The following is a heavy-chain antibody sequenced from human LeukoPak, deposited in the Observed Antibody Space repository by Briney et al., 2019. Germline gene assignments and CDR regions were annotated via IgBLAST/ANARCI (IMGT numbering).Heavy chain of an antibody. CDR2: ISTNGGST. CDR1: GFRFSNTA. J-gene: IGHJ4*01. V-gene: IGHV3-23*01. CDR3: ARSGSYYYFYY. Sequence: GGSLRLSCAASGFRFSNTAMNWVRQAPGKGLERVSSISTNGGSTYYADSVRGRFTVSRDNSKNTLFLQMNSLRAEDTAVYYCARSGSYYYFYYWGHGTLVTVSS. D-gene: IGHD1-26*01.